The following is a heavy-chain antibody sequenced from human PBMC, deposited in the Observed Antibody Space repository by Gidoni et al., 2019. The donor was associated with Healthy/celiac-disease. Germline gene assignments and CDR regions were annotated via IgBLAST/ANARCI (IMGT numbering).Heavy chain of an antibody. D-gene: IGHD2-15*01. CDR3: ARVDCSGGSCYSYYYYYGMDV. Sequence: EVQLVESGGGLVKPGGSLRLSCAASGFTFSSYSMNWVRQAPGKGLEWVSSISSSSSYINYADAVKGRFTISRDNAKNSLYLKMNSLRAEDTAVYYCARVDCSGGSCYSYYYYYGMDVWGQGTTVTVSS. CDR2: ISSSSSYI. CDR1: GFTFSSYS. V-gene: IGHV3-21*01. J-gene: IGHJ6*02.